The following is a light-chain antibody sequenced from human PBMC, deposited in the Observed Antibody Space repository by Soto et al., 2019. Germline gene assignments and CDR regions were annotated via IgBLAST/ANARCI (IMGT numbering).Light chain of an antibody. CDR2: GAS. Sequence: EVVLTQSPGTLYLYPGERVILSCRPSRRISSAYLAWYQQQPGQAPRLLIYGASRRATDIPDRFTGSGYGTDFTLIISRLETEDFAVYYCLQSGTSPLNFGQGTRLAIK. J-gene: IGKJ2*01. CDR1: RRISSAY. V-gene: IGKV3-20*01. CDR3: LQSGTSPLN.